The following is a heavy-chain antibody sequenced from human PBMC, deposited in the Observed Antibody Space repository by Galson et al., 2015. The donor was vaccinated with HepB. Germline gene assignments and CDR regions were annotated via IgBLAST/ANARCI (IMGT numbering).Heavy chain of an antibody. V-gene: IGHV3-23*01. CDR3: AKGGFDYDFWSGYSIDY. CDR1: GFTFSSYA. D-gene: IGHD3-3*01. CDR2: ISGSGGST. Sequence: SLRLSCAASGFTFSSYAMSWVRQAPGKGLEWVSAISGSGGSTYYADSVKGRFTISRDNSKNTLYLQMNSLRAEDTAVYYCAKGGFDYDFWSGYSIDYWGQGTLVTVSS. J-gene: IGHJ4*02.